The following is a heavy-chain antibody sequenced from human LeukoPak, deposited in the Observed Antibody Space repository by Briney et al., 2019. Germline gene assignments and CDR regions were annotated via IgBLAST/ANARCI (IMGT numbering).Heavy chain of an antibody. Sequence: SETLSLTCTVSSGSISSSSYYWGWIRQPPGKGLEWIGSIYYSGSTYYNPSLKSRVTISVDTSKNQFSLKLSSVTAADTAVYYCARDRGPPSNYYMDVWGKGTTVTVSS. D-gene: IGHD3-10*01. CDR2: IYYSGST. CDR1: SGSISSSSYY. V-gene: IGHV4-39*07. J-gene: IGHJ6*03. CDR3: ARDRGPPSNYYMDV.